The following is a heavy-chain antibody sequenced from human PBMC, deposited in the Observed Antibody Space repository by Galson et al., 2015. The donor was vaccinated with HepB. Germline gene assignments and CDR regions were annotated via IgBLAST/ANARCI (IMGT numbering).Heavy chain of an antibody. Sequence: SVKVSCKASGYTFTSYDINWVRQATGQGLEWMGWMNPNSGNTGYAQKFQGRVTMTRNTSISTAYMELSSLRSEDTAVYYCARVKGQQLPRAIGYWGQGTLVTVSS. D-gene: IGHD6-13*01. J-gene: IGHJ4*02. CDR2: MNPNSGNT. CDR3: ARVKGQQLPRAIGY. CDR1: GYTFTSYD. V-gene: IGHV1-8*01.